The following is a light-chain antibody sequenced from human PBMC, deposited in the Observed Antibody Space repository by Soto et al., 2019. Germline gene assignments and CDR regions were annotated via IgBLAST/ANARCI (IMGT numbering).Light chain of an antibody. CDR3: NSYTSSTSLPYV. V-gene: IGLV2-14*01. Sequence: QSVLTQPASVSGSPGQSITISCTGTTNDVGGYNYVSWYQQHPGKAPKRLIFEVSSRPSGVSNRFSGSKSGNTASLTISALQAEDEADYFCNSYTSSTSLPYVFGTGTKVTVL. CDR1: TNDVGGYNY. J-gene: IGLJ1*01. CDR2: EVS.